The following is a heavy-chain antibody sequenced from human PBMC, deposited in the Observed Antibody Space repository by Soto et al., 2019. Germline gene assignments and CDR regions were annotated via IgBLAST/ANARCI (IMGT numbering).Heavy chain of an antibody. CDR1: GFTFSSYA. CDR2: ISYDGSNK. D-gene: IGHD2-21*02. Sequence: WSLRLSCAASGFTFSSYAMHWVRQAPGKGLEWVAVISYDGSNKYYADSVKGRFTISRDNSKNTLYLQMNSLRAEDTAVYYCARVQLAYCGGVCPVGLDVWGQGTPVTVYS. V-gene: IGHV3-30-3*01. CDR3: ARVQLAYCGGVCPVGLDV. J-gene: IGHJ6*02.